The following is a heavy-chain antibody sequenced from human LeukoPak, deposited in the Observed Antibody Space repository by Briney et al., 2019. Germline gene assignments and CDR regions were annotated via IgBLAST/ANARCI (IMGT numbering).Heavy chain of an antibody. Sequence: GGSLRLSCAASGFTFSSYSVNWVRQGPGKGLEWVASISSSSTYIYYADSVKGRFTISRDNAKNSLYLHMNSLRAEDTAVYYCAKDLSGGYPYYFDYWGQGTLVTVSS. D-gene: IGHD5-12*01. CDR1: GFTFSSYS. J-gene: IGHJ4*02. V-gene: IGHV3-21*01. CDR2: ISSSSTYI. CDR3: AKDLSGGYPYYFDY.